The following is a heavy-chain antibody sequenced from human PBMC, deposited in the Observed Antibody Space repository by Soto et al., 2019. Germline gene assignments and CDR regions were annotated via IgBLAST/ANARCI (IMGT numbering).Heavy chain of an antibody. V-gene: IGHV3-74*01. CDR2: ISNDGSS. CDR1: GFTFSSYW. CDR3: ARLPNKSPQN. Sequence: EVQLVESGGGLVQPGGSLRLSCVASGFTFSSYWMHWVRQAPGKGLVWVSSISNDGSSIYADPVKGRFTISRDNAKNTLYLQMNSLSAEDTAVYYCARLPNKSPQNWGQGTLVIVS. J-gene: IGHJ1*01.